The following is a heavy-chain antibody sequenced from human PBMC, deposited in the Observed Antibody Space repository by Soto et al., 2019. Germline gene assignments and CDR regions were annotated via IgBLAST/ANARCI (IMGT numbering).Heavy chain of an antibody. J-gene: IGHJ3*02. CDR2: ISYDGSNK. CDR3: AKGGREFYDSSGQSLWDAFDI. Sequence: VAVISYDGSNKYYADSVKGRFTISRDNSKNTLYLQMNSLRAEDTAVYYCAKGGREFYDSSGQSLWDAFDIWGQGTMVTVSS. V-gene: IGHV3-30*18. D-gene: IGHD3-22*01.